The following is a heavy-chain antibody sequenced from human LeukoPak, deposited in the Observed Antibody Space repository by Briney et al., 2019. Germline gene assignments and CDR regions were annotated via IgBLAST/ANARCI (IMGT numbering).Heavy chain of an antibody. CDR3: ARARDGFYFDF. Sequence: PGGSLRLSCAASGFTFSSYWMHWVRQAPGKGLVWVSRLNSDGSITTYADSVKGRFIISRDNAKSTLYLQMNSLRAEDTAVYYCARARDGFYFDFWGQGTLVPVSS. CDR1: GFTFSSYW. D-gene: IGHD3-10*01. CDR2: LNSDGSIT. V-gene: IGHV3-74*01. J-gene: IGHJ4*02.